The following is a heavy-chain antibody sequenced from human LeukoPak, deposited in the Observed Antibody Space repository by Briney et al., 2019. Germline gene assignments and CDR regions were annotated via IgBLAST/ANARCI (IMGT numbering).Heavy chain of an antibody. V-gene: IGHV3-72*01. CDR3: GRDTSTAIDY. Sequence: PGGSLTLSCAASGFTFTNHYMDWVRQAPGMGLEWIARTTNRPNAHTTSYAASVGGRFTVSRDDSNNLLHLQMSSLKSNDTAVYYCGRDTSTAIDYWGRGTLVTVSS. J-gene: IGHJ4*02. D-gene: IGHD5-18*01. CDR1: GFTFTNHY. CDR2: TTNRPNAHTT.